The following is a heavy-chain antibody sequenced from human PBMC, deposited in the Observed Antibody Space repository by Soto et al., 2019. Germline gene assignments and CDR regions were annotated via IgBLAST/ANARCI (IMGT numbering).Heavy chain of an antibody. Sequence: QAYLEQSGAEVKKPGASVKVSCKASGYSLTDNGITWVRQASGQGLEYVGWISPDSGKTDYAQKFQGRVTMTRDTSINPANRKRSTLRSADTAVFSCARVYGNYYYYMDAWGKGPRSPSP. CDR2: ISPDSGKT. D-gene: IGHD3-16*01. CDR1: GYSLTDNG. CDR3: ARVYGNYYYYMDA. J-gene: IGHJ6*03. V-gene: IGHV1-8*01.